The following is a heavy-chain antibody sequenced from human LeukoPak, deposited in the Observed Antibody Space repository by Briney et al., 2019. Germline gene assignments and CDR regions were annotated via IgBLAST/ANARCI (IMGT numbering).Heavy chain of an antibody. CDR1: GFTFSSYA. Sequence: AGGSLRLSCAASGFTFSSYAMSWVRQAPGKGLEWVSAISGSGGSTYYAGSVKGRFTISRDNSKNTLYLQMNSLRAEDTAVYYCAKVGSITIFGVVTRPFVYWGQGTLVTVSS. CDR2: ISGSGGST. CDR3: AKVGSITIFGVVTRPFVY. J-gene: IGHJ4*02. D-gene: IGHD3-3*01. V-gene: IGHV3-23*01.